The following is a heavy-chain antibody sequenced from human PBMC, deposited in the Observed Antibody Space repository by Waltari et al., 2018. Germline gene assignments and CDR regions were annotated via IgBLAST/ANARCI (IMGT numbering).Heavy chain of an antibody. Sequence: QVQLVQSGTEVKIPGASVNVSCKASGYIFRRYGINWVRQAPGQGLEWLGWISAYNGNTNYEQKFQGRVTITANKSTSTAYMELSSRRSEDTAVYYCARVRVRGSYLDYGMDVWGQGTTVTVSS. J-gene: IGHJ6*02. CDR2: ISAYNGNT. D-gene: IGHD1-26*01. V-gene: IGHV1-18*01. CDR1: GYIFRRYG. CDR3: ARVRVRGSYLDYGMDV.